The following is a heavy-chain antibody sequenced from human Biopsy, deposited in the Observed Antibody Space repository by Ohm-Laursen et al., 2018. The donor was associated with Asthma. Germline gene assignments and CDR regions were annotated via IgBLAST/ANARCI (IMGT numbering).Heavy chain of an antibody. D-gene: IGHD5-12*01. CDR3: AKRRGYSGHDNDY. V-gene: IGHV3-30*18. CDR1: GFMFRSFG. CDR2: ISYDGNHK. J-gene: IGHJ4*02. Sequence: SLRLPCAASGFMFRSFGMHWVRQAPGRGLEWVAVISYDGNHKFYEDSVKGRFTISRDNSKNTLYLQMNSLRTEDTAVYYCAKRRGYSGHDNDYWGQGTLVIVSS.